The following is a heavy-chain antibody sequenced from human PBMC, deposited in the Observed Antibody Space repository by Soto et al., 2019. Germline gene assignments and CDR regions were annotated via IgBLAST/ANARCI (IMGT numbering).Heavy chain of an antibody. V-gene: IGHV1-3*01. D-gene: IGHD4-17*01. CDR3: AFCLFNDTATSYIYSLSRHRRSPDL. J-gene: IGHJ2*01. Sequence: ASVKVSCKASGYTFTSYAMNWVRQAPGQRLEWMGWINAGNGNTKYSQKFQGRVTITRDTSASTAYMELSSLRSEDTAAYYRAFCLFNDTATSYIYSLSRHRRSPDL. CDR1: GYTFTSYA. CDR2: INAGNGNT.